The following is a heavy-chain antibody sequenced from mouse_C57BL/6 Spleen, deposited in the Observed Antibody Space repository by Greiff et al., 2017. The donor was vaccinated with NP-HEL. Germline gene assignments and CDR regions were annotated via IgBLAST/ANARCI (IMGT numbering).Heavy chain of an antibody. V-gene: IGHV1-22*01. J-gene: IGHJ1*03. D-gene: IGHD2-2*01. Sequence: FQLQQSGPELVKPGASVKMSCKASGYTFTDYNMHWVKQSHGKSLEWIGYINPNNGGTSYNQKFKGKATLTVNKSSSTAYMELRSLTSEDSAVYYCARYGYDGYWYFDVWGTGTTVTVSS. CDR2: INPNNGGT. CDR1: GYTFTDYN. CDR3: ARYGYDGYWYFDV.